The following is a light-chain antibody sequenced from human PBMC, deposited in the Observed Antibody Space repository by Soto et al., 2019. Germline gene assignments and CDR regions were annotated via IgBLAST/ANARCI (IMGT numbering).Light chain of an antibody. V-gene: IGKV1-9*01. J-gene: IGKJ4*01. Sequence: DIQLTQSPSFLSASIGDRVTITCRASQGISSYLAWYQQKPGKAPKLLIYAASTLQSGVPSRFSGSGSGTDFTLTISCLQSEDFATYYCQQYYSYPPTFGGGTKVEIK. CDR3: QQYYSYPPT. CDR2: AAS. CDR1: QGISSY.